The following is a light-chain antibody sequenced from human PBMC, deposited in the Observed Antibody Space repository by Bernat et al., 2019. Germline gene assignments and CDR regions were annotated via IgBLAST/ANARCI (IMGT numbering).Light chain of an antibody. Sequence: QSVLTQPPSVSAAPGQKVTISCSGSSSNIGYNYVSWYQHLPGTAPKLLIYDNNKRPSGIPDRFSGSKSGTSATLGITGLQTGDEADYYCGAWDSSLSLCVFGGGTKLTVL. V-gene: IGLV1-51*01. J-gene: IGLJ3*02. CDR2: DNN. CDR3: GAWDSSLSLCV. CDR1: SSNIGYNY.